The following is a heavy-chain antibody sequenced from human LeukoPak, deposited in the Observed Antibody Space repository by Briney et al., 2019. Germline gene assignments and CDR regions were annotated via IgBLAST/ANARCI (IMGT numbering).Heavy chain of an antibody. Sequence: PGGPLRLSCAASGFTFSSYAMSWVRQAPGKGLEWVSGISGSGGSTYYADSVKGRFTISRDNSKNTLYLQMNSLRAEDTAVYYCAKDSGGYDPFNFDYWGQGTLVTVSS. CDR2: ISGSGGST. CDR1: GFTFSSYA. V-gene: IGHV3-23*01. D-gene: IGHD5-12*01. CDR3: AKDSGGYDPFNFDY. J-gene: IGHJ4*02.